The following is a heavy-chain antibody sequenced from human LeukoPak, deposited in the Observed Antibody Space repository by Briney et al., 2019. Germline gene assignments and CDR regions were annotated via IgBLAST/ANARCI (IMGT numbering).Heavy chain of an antibody. CDR3: TAGHSDY. D-gene: IGHD3-9*01. V-gene: IGHV3-49*02. Sequence: SWVRQAPGKGLEWVGFIRTINYGGTAEYAASVKGRFTISRDDSKSIAYLQMNSLKTEDTAVYYCTAGHSDYWGQGTLVTVSS. CDR2: IRTINYGGTA. J-gene: IGHJ4*02.